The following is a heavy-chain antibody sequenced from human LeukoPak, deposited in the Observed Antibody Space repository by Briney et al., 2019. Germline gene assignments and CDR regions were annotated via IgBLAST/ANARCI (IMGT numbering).Heavy chain of an antibody. CDR1: GFTFSSYA. CDR2: ISYDGSNK. D-gene: IGHD3-3*01. J-gene: IGHJ5*02. CDR3: ARDSTPYDFWSGYYVGGWFDP. V-gene: IGHV3-30-3*01. Sequence: GGSLRLSCAASGFTFSSYAMHWVRQAPGKGLEWVAVISYDGSNKYYADCVKGRFTISRDNSKNTLYLQMNSLRAEDTAMYYCARDSTPYDFWSGYYVGGWFDPWGQGTLVTVSS.